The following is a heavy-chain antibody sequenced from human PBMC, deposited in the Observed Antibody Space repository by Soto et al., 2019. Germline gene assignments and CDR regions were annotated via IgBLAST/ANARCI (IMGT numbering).Heavy chain of an antibody. V-gene: IGHV4-34*01. CDR1: GGSFSGYY. CDR2: INHSGST. Sequence: SETLSLTCAVYGGSFSGYYWSWIRQPPGKGLEWIGEINHSGSTNYNPSLKSRVTISVDTSKNQFSLKLSSVTAADTAVYYCASLRDYVRGSYRPNYLPYWGQGTLVTVS. D-gene: IGHD3-16*02. CDR3: ASLRDYVRGSYRPNYLPY. J-gene: IGHJ4*02.